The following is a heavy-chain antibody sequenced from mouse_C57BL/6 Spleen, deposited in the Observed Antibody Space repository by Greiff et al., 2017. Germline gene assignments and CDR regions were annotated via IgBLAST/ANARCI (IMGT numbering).Heavy chain of an antibody. Sequence: ESGPGLVKPSQSLSLTCSVTGYSITSGYYWNWIRQFPGNKLEWMGYISYDGSNNYNPSLKNRISITRDTSKNQFFLKLNSVTTEDTATYYCGGTSMDYWGQGTSVTVSS. CDR2: ISYDGSN. V-gene: IGHV3-6*01. CDR1: GYSITSGYY. CDR3: GGTSMDY. J-gene: IGHJ4*01.